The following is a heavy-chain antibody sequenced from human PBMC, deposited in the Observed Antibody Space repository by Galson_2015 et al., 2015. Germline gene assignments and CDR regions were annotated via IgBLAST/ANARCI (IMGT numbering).Heavy chain of an antibody. J-gene: IGHJ4*02. CDR2: ISYDGSNK. Sequence: SLRLCCAVSGVTFSTYGMNWVRQAPGKGLVWVAVISYDGSNKYYVESLKGRFTISRDNSKNTLYLQMNSLRAEDTAVHCCVKDSGYRVTAITYLFEYWGQGTLVTVSS. D-gene: IGHD2-21*02. CDR3: VKDSGYRVTAITYLFEY. CDR1: GVTFSTYG. V-gene: IGHV3-30*18.